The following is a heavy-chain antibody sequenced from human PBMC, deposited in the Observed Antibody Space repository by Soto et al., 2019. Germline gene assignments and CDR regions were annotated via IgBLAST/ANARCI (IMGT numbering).Heavy chain of an antibody. D-gene: IGHD3-16*01. J-gene: IGHJ4*02. CDR2: IFGNGGA. CDR1: GFTVSRNY. Sequence: GGSLRLSCAASGFTVSRNYMSWVRRGPEKGLEWVSVIFGNGGALYADSVRGRFTISRDNFQNILYLQMNSLRVEDTAVYYCVRDDGGSPYDYWGPGTLVTVSS. CDR3: VRDDGGSPYDY. V-gene: IGHV3-66*01.